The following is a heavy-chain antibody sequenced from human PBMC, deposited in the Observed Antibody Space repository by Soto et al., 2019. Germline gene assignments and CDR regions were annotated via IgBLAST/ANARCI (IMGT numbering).Heavy chain of an antibody. CDR3: ATQGFYRMGV. CDR2: IHLGGAT. J-gene: IGHJ6*02. V-gene: IGHV4-4*02. Sequence: QVQLQESGPGLVQPSGTLSLTCAVSGDSITGDNWWSWVRQPPGKGLEWIGEIHLGGATNYNPSLKSRVTISVDKSKNQFSLKLNSVTAADTAMFYCATQGFYRMGVWGRGTTVTVSS. CDR1: GDSITGDNW.